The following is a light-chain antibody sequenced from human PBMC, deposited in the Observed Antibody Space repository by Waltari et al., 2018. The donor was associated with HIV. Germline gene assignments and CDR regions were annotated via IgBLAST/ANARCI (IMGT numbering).Light chain of an antibody. V-gene: IGKV1-6*01. J-gene: IGKJ1*01. CDR3: LQDHSYPWT. CDR2: TAF. CDR1: QAIGND. Sequence: AIQLTQSPSSLSASVGDRVTLTCRASQAIGNDLGWYQQKPGKAPKLRILTAFNLHSGVPSRFSGAGPGTDFTLTISTLQPEDFATYYCLQDHSYPWTCGQGTKVEIK.